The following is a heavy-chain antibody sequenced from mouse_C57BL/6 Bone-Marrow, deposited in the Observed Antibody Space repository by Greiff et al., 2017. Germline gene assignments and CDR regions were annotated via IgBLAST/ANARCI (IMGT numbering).Heavy chain of an antibody. D-gene: IGHD3-2*02. CDR2: IYPGSGGT. Sequence: QVQLQQSGAELVRPGTSVKVSCKASGYAFTNYLIEWVKQRPGQGLEWIGVIYPGSGGTNYNEKFKGKATLTADKSSSTAYMQLSSLTSEDSAVYFCARDSAGFCAYWGQGTLVTVSA. J-gene: IGHJ3*01. CDR3: ARDSAGFCAY. V-gene: IGHV1-54*01. CDR1: GYAFTNYL.